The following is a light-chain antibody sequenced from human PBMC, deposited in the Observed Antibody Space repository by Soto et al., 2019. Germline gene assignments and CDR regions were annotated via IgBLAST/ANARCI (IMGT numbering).Light chain of an antibody. Sequence: EIVLTQSPGTLSLSPGDRATHSCRASQSVNRNFVAWYQQRPGQAPRLLIYGASSRASGVPDKFSGSGSGTDFTLTISRLEPEDFALYYCQQYGNLPRTFGQGTKVEIK. J-gene: IGKJ1*01. V-gene: IGKV3-20*01. CDR3: QQYGNLPRT. CDR1: QSVNRNF. CDR2: GAS.